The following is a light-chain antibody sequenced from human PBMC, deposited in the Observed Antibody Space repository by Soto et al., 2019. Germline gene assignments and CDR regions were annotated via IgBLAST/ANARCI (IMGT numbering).Light chain of an antibody. CDR2: GAS. V-gene: IGKV3-15*01. J-gene: IGKJ1*01. CDR1: QSVSSN. CDR3: QQYNNWPRT. Sequence: EIVMTQSPATLSVSPGERATLSCRASQSVSSNLAWYQQKPGQAPRLLIYGASTRATGIPARFSGSGSVTEFTRTISSLQSEDVAVYYCQQYNNWPRTFGQGTKVEIK.